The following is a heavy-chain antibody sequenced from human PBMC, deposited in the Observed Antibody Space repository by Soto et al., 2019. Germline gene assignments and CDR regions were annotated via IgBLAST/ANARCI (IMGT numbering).Heavy chain of an antibody. V-gene: IGHV3-74*01. CDR3: ATVFEH. Sequence: VPLVESGGGSVQPGGSLRLSCVASGITFSGFWMHWVRQVPGKGLVWVARVDSAGSGTSYADSVKGRFTISRDNAKNTLSLQTDSLRVEDAAVYYCATVFEHWGQGIPVTVSS. CDR2: VDSAGSGT. J-gene: IGHJ4*02. CDR1: GITFSGFW.